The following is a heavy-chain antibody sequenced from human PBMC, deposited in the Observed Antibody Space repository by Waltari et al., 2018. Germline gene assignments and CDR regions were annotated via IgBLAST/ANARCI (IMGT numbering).Heavy chain of an antibody. CDR1: GGTFGSYS. Sequence: QVHLVQSGAEVKKPGSSVKVSCKASGGTFGSYSVALVRQAAGQGLEWLGGTIPIFGTPQYAQNFQGRVTLTADAATTTAYLELSGLTSEDTAIYYCARRNLGFAFDVWGQGTLVIVSS. D-gene: IGHD1-26*01. J-gene: IGHJ3*01. CDR3: ARRNLGFAFDV. V-gene: IGHV1-69*12. CDR2: TIPIFGTP.